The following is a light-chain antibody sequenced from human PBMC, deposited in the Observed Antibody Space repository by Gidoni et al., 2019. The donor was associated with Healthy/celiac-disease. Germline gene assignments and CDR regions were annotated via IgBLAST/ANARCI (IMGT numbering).Light chain of an antibody. CDR1: SSDVGGYNY. J-gene: IGLJ3*02. CDR3: SSYTSSIPSWV. V-gene: IGLV2-14*01. Sequence: SALTQPASVSGSPGQSITISCTGTSSDVGGYNYVSWYQQHPGKAPKLMIYDVSNRPSGVSNRFSGSKSGNTASLTISGLQAEDEADYYCSSYTSSIPSWVFGGGTKLTVL. CDR2: DVS.